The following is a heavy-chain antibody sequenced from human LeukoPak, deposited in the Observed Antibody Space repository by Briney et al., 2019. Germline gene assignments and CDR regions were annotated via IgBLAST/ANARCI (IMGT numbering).Heavy chain of an antibody. CDR2: ITSDGGGT. Sequence: GGSLRLSCAASGFTFSGYPMHWVRQAPGKGLEYVSAITSDGGGTYYASSARGRFTISRDNSMNTLYLQMGGLRDEDMAVYYCARAIRVGWFDPWGQGTLVTVSS. CDR3: ARAIRVGWFDP. D-gene: IGHD1-26*01. V-gene: IGHV3-64*01. CDR1: GFTFSGYP. J-gene: IGHJ5*02.